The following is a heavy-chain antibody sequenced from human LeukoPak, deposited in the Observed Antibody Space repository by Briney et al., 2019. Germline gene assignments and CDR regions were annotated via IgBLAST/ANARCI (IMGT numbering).Heavy chain of an antibody. J-gene: IGHJ4*02. CDR2: ISSNGGST. Sequence: GGSLRLSCSASGFTFSRYAMHWVRQAPGKGLEYVSAISSNGGSTYYADSVKDRFTISRDNSKNTLYLQMSSLRAGDTAVYYCVEAFLANYDFWSGSYFDYWGQGTLVTVSS. CDR3: VEAFLANYDFWSGSYFDY. D-gene: IGHD3-3*01. V-gene: IGHV3-64D*06. CDR1: GFTFSRYA.